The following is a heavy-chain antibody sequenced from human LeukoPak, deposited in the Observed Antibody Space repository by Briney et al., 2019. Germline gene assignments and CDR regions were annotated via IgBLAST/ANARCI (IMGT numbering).Heavy chain of an antibody. CDR2: ISYDGSNK. J-gene: IGHJ4*02. D-gene: IGHD3-10*01. CDR1: GFTFSSYA. CDR3: ARAGSVTWGALDY. V-gene: IGHV3-30*04. Sequence: PGGSLRLSCAASGFTFSSYAMHWVRQAPGKGLEWVAVISYDGSNKYYADSVKGRFTISRDNSKNTLYLQMNSLRAEDTAVYYCARAGSVTWGALDYWGQGTLVTVSS.